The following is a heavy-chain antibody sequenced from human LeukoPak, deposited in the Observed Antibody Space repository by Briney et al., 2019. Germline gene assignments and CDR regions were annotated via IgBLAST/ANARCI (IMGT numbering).Heavy chain of an antibody. V-gene: IGHV3-53*01. D-gene: IGHD4-23*01. CDR2: IYSGGST. CDR1: GFIVSSNY. Sequence: GGSLRLSCAASGFIVSSNYMSWVRQAPGKGLEWVSVIYSGGSTYYADSVKGRFTISRDNSKNTLYLQMNSLRAEDTAMYYCARLLNPGGKMGYWGQGTLVTVSS. J-gene: IGHJ4*02. CDR3: ARLLNPGGKMGY.